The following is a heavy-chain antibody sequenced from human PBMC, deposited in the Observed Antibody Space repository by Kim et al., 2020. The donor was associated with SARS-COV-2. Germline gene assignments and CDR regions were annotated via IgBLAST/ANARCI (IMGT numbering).Heavy chain of an antibody. D-gene: IGHD3-3*01. CDR3: ARGPISGANTPYFDY. V-gene: IGHV5-51*01. CDR1: GYSFTSYW. CDR2: IYPGDSDT. J-gene: IGHJ4*02. Sequence: GESLKISCKGSGYSFTSYWIGWVRQMPGKGLEWMGIIYPGDSDTRYSPSFQGQVTISADKSISTAYLQWSSLKASDTAMYYCARGPISGANTPYFDYWGQGTLVTVSS.